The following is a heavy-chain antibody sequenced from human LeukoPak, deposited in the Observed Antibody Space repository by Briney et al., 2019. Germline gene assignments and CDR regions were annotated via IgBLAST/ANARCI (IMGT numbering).Heavy chain of an antibody. CDR1: GYTLTELS. CDR3: ATDPHGSGSYYNALT. Sequence: ASVKVSCKVSGYTLTELSMHWARQAPGKGLEWMGGFDPEDGETIYAQKFQGRVTMTEDTSTDTAYMELSSLRSEDTAVYYCATDPHGSGSYYNALTWGQGTLVTASS. V-gene: IGHV1-24*01. J-gene: IGHJ5*02. D-gene: IGHD3-10*01. CDR2: FDPEDGET.